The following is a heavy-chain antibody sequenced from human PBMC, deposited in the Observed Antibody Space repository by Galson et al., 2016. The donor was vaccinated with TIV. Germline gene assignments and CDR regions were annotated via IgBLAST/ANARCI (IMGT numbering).Heavy chain of an antibody. D-gene: IGHD3-16*01. CDR1: GYTFTSYY. V-gene: IGHV1-46*03. J-gene: IGHJ4*02. CDR3: ASPHSGSYDFDY. Sequence: SVKVSCKGSGYTFTSYYIHWVRQAPGQGLEWMGRINPSGGDATYAQKFQGRLTLTRDTSTSTVYFELSGLTSEDTALYYCASPHSGSYDFDYWGQGTLVTVSS. CDR2: INPSGGDA.